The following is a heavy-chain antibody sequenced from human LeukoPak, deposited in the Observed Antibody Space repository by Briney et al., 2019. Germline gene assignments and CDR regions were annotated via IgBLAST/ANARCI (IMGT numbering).Heavy chain of an antibody. CDR3: ARDSAHIVVVPVVIPPGLDNWFDP. J-gene: IGHJ5*02. D-gene: IGHD2-2*01. V-gene: IGHV3-48*04. CDR2: ISGSSSNT. CDR1: GFTFSSYA. Sequence: GGSLRLSCAASGFTFSSYAMSWVRQAPGKGLEWVSYISGSSSNTKYADSVKGRFTTSRDNAKNSLYLQMNSLRAEDTAVYYCARDSAHIVVVPVVIPPGLDNWFDPWGQGTLVTVSS.